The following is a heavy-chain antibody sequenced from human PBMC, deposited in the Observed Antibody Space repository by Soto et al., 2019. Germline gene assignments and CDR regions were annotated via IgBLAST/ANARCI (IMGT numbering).Heavy chain of an antibody. CDR1: GYSFTSYW. D-gene: IGHD6-13*01. J-gene: IGHJ4*02. CDR2: IDPSDSYT. V-gene: IGHV5-10-1*01. Sequence: EVQLVQSGAEVKKPGESLRISCKGSGYSFTSYWISWVRQMPGKGLEWMGRIDPSDSYTNYSPSFQGHVTISADKSISTAYLQGRSLKASATAMYYCARLQAAAGDNDLTFDYWGQGTLVTVSS. CDR3: ARLQAAAGDNDLTFDY.